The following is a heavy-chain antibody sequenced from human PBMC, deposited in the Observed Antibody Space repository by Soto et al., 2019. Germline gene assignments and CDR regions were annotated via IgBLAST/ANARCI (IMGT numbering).Heavy chain of an antibody. CDR2: IYHSGTT. J-gene: IGHJ4*02. V-gene: IGHV4-30-2*01. D-gene: IGHD2-15*01. CDR3: ATVIPATRYFDY. CDR1: CGSIGNDDYS. Sequence: SETLSLTCTVSCGSIGNDDYSWSWVRQPPGKGLEWIGYIYHSGTTYYNPSLTSRVTISVDGSNNQFSLKLTSMTAADTAVYYCATVIPATRYFDYWGQGILVTVSS.